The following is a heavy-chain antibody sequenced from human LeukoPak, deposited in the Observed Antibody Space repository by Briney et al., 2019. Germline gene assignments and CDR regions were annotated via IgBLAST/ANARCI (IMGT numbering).Heavy chain of an antibody. Sequence: PSQTLSLXCTVSGGSISSGDYYWSWNRQPPGKGLEWIGYIYYSGSTYYNPSLKSRVTISVDTSKNQFSLKLSSVTAADTAVYYCAGYCSSTSCYPLYYFDYWGQGTLVTVSS. V-gene: IGHV4-30-4*08. J-gene: IGHJ4*02. CDR2: IYYSGST. CDR1: GGSISSGDYY. D-gene: IGHD2-2*01. CDR3: AGYCSSTSCYPLYYFDY.